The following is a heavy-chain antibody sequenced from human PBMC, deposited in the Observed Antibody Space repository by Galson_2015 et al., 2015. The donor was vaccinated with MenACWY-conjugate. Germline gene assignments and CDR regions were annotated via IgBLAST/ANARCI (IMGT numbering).Heavy chain of an antibody. CDR2: TNWNGVHA. V-gene: IGHV3-43*01. CDR1: GFTFDDYN. CDR3: AKDWAGYSSGWYNYYHAMDV. D-gene: IGHD6-19*01. Sequence: SLRLSCAASGFTFDDYNMHWVRQVPGKGLEWVSRTNWNGVHADYGDSVKGRFTISRDNSKNSLSLEMNSLRTEDTALYFCAKDWAGYSSGWYNYYHAMDVWGQGTAVTVSS. J-gene: IGHJ6*02.